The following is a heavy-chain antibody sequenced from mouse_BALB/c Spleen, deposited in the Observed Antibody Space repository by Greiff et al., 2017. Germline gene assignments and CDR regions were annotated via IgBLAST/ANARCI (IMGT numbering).Heavy chain of an antibody. CDR2: ISYDGSN. Sequence: EVQLQESGPGLVKPSQSLSLTCSVTGYSITSGYYWNWIRQFPGNKLEWMGYISYDGSNNYNPSLKNRISFTRDTSKNQFFLKLNSVTTEDTATYYCARVPYGNYPYYYAMDYWGQGTSVTVSS. CDR3: ARVPYGNYPYYYAMDY. D-gene: IGHD2-10*02. V-gene: IGHV3-6*02. J-gene: IGHJ4*01. CDR1: GYSITSGYY.